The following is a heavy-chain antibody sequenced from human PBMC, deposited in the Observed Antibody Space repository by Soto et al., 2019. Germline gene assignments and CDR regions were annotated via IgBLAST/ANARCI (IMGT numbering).Heavy chain of an antibody. Sequence: QITLKESGPTLVKPTQTLTLTCTFSGFSLSTSGVGVGWIRQPPGKALEWLALIYWDDDKRYSPSLKTRLTITKDTSKNQVVLTMTNMDPVDTATYYGPHSADSSSWYGVLVDYWGQGTLVTVSS. J-gene: IGHJ4*02. CDR2: IYWDDDK. D-gene: IGHD6-13*01. CDR1: GFSLSTSGVG. CDR3: PHSADSSSWYGVLVDY. V-gene: IGHV2-5*02.